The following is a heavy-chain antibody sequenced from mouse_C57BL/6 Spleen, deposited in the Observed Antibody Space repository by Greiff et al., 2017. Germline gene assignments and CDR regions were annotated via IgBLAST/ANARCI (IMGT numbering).Heavy chain of an antibody. Sequence: VQLQQPGPALVKPGASVKISCKASGYSFTDYNMNWVKQSHGQSLAWIGEINPNSGTTSYNQKFKDKATLTVDQSSSTAYRQLNSLTSEDAAVYYCAREGFNGGFAYWGQGTLVTVSA. J-gene: IGHJ3*01. V-gene: IGHV1-39*01. CDR3: AREGFNGGFAY. CDR2: INPNSGTT. CDR1: GYSFTDYN.